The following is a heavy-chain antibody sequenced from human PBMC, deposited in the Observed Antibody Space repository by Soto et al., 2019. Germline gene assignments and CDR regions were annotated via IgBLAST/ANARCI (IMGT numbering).Heavy chain of an antibody. J-gene: IGHJ1*01. V-gene: IGHV1-46*01. D-gene: IGHD6-13*01. CDR3: ARGLVTIAEAIRGYFLQ. CDR1: GYIFTSYY. Sequence: ASVKVSCKASGYIFTSYYIHWVRQAPGQGLEWMGVINPNGGNTNYAQKFQGRVTLTRDTSTSTVYLELSSLRSEDTAVFYCARGLVTIAEAIRGYFLQWGQGTLVTVSS. CDR2: INPNGGNT.